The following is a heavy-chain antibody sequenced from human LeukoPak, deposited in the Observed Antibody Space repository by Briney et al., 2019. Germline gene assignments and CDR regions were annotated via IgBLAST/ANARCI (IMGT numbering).Heavy chain of an antibody. Sequence: GRSLRLSCAASGFTFDDYAMHWVRQAPGKGLEWVSGISWDSGSIGYADSVKGRFTISRDNAKNSLYLQMNSLRAEDTALYYCAKDIATGNRLYYFDYWGQGTLVTVSS. D-gene: IGHD1-14*01. J-gene: IGHJ4*02. CDR1: GFTFDDYA. V-gene: IGHV3-9*01. CDR2: ISWDSGSI. CDR3: AKDIATGNRLYYFDY.